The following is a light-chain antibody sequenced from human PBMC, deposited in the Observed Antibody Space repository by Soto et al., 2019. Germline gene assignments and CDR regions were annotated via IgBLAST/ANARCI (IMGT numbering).Light chain of an antibody. CDR2: APS. CDR1: QGISSY. Sequence: AIRMTQSPSSFSASTGDRVTITCRASQGISSYLAWYQQKPGKAPKLLIYAPSTLESGVPSRFSGSGSGADFTLTISCLQSEEFAAEYGQEYYSYPFTCGPGPKVDIK. V-gene: IGKV1-8*01. CDR3: QEYYSYPFT. J-gene: IGKJ3*01.